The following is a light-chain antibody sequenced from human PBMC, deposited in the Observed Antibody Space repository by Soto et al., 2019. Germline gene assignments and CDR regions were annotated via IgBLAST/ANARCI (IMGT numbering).Light chain of an antibody. CDR3: CSYARSVTYV. V-gene: IGLV2-14*03. CDR2: DVT. J-gene: IGLJ1*01. Sequence: QSALPQPASVSGSPGQSITISCTGSSNDIGGFNYVSWYQQFPGKAPKLIIYDVTNRPSGVSDRFSGSKSGNAAYLTISGLQAEDEADYYCCSYARSVTYVFGAGTKVTVL. CDR1: SNDIGGFNY.